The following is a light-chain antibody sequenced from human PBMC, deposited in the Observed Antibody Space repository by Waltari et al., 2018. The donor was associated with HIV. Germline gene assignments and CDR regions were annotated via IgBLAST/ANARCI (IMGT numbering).Light chain of an antibody. J-gene: IGLJ3*02. CDR3: CSYAGSNIHWV. CDR1: SRYVNTYNY. CDR2: GVN. V-gene: IGLV2-11*01. Sequence: QSALTQPRSVSGSPGQSVTISCTGPSRYVNTYNYVSWYQHHPGEAPKLVIFGVNKRPSGVPDRFSGSNSGNTASLTISGLQSEDEGHYYCCSYAGSNIHWVFGGGTKLTVL.